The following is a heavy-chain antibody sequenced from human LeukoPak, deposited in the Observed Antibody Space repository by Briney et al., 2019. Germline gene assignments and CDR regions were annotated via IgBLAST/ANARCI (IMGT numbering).Heavy chain of an antibody. CDR1: GYGFSTYW. Sequence: GESLKISCKGSGYGFSTYWIGWVRQMPGKGLEWMGIMNPDDSETRYRPSFQGQVTISADKSISTAYLQWRSLKASDTAIYYCARVVTTGYGMDVWGQGTTVTVSS. CDR3: ARVVTTGYGMDV. J-gene: IGHJ6*02. D-gene: IGHD1-1*01. V-gene: IGHV5-51*06. CDR2: MNPDDSET.